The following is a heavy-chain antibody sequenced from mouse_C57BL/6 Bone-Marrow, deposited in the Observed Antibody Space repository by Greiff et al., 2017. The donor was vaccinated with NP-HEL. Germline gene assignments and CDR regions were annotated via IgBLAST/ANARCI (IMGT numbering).Heavy chain of an antibody. CDR3: ARQGYYGEDWFAY. CDR1: GFTFSDYY. CDR2: ISNGGGST. V-gene: IGHV5-12*01. Sequence: EVQLVESGGGLVQPGGSLKLSCAASGFTFSDYYMYWVRQTPEKRLEWVAYISNGGGSTYYPDTVKGRFTISRDNAKNTLYLQMSRLKSEDTAMYYCARQGYYGEDWFAYWGQGTLVTVSA. D-gene: IGHD1-1*01. J-gene: IGHJ3*01.